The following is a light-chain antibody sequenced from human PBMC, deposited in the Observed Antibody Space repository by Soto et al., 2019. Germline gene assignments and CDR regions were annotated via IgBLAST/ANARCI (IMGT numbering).Light chain of an antibody. CDR2: DAS. CDR3: QQYSAYPST. J-gene: IGKJ2*01. CDR1: QSISHW. V-gene: IGKV1-5*01. Sequence: DIQMTQSPSTLTAFVGDTVTLTCRASQSISHWLAWYQQRPGRAPKLLIYDASSLESGVPSRFSGRESGTEFPLTISSLQPAHFATYYCQQYSAYPSTFGQVTKLEIQ.